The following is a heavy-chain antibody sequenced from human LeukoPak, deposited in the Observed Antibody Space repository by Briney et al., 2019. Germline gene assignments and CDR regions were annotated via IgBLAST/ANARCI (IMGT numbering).Heavy chain of an antibody. CDR2: IYYSGNT. J-gene: IGHJ4*02. CDR3: ADRENYGDYPL. CDR1: GGSINRSYYY. D-gene: IGHD4-17*01. V-gene: IGHV4-39*01. Sequence: TSGTLSLTCTVSGGSINRSYYYWGWIRQPPGKGLEWIGSIYYSGNTYYNPSLKSRVTISVDTSKNQFSLKLSSVTAADTAVYYCADRENYGDYPLWGQGTLVTVSS.